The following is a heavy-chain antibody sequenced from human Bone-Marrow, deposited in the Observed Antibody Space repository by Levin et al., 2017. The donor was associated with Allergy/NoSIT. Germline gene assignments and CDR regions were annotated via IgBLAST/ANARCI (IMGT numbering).Heavy chain of an antibody. CDR1: GFSFSDHY. CDR2: ISSSGTTI. Sequence: SGGSLRLSCAGSGFSFSDHYMSWMRQAPGKGLEWVSYISSSGTTILQTDSVKGRFTISRDNAKNSLFLQMDSLRAEDTAIYYCARARTDQVDAFDIWGQGTRVTVSS. D-gene: IGHD1-1*01. V-gene: IGHV3-11*01. CDR3: ARARTDQVDAFDI. J-gene: IGHJ3*02.